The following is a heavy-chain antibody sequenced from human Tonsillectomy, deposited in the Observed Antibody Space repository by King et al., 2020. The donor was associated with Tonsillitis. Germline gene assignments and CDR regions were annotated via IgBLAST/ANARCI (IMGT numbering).Heavy chain of an antibody. CDR1: GYTFTSYD. Sequence: QLVQSGAEVKKPGASVKVSCKASGYTFTSYDINWVRQATGQGLEWMGWMNPNSGNTGYAQKFQGRVTMTRNTSISTAYMELSSLRSEDTAVYYCARVTSITIFGVVSSDAFDIWGQGTMVTVSS. CDR2: MNPNSGNT. V-gene: IGHV1-8*01. CDR3: ARVTSITIFGVVSSDAFDI. D-gene: IGHD3-3*01. J-gene: IGHJ3*02.